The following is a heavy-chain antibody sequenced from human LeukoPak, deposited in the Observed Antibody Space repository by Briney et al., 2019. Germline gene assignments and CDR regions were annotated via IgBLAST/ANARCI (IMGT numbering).Heavy chain of an antibody. J-gene: IGHJ5*02. V-gene: IGHV4-30-4*01. D-gene: IGHD3-22*01. Sequence: LQTLSLTCTVSGGSISSGDYYWSWIRQPPGKGLEWIGYMYYSGSTYYNPSLKGRVTISVDTSKNQFSLKLSSVTAADTAVYYCARPYYYDSRIDPWGQGTLVTVSS. CDR3: ARPYYYDSRIDP. CDR1: GGSISSGDYY. CDR2: MYYSGST.